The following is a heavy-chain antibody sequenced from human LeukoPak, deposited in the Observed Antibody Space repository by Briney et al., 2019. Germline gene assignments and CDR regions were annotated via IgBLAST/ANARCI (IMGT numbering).Heavy chain of an antibody. V-gene: IGHV3-21*01. CDR3: ALGYGDYVSLNY. J-gene: IGHJ4*02. CDR1: GFTFSSYA. Sequence: PGGSLRLSCAASGFTFSSYAMSWVRQAPGKGLEWVSSISSSSSYIYYADSVKGRFTISRDNAKNSLYLQMNSLRAEDTAVYYCALGYGDYVSLNYWGQGTLVTVSS. D-gene: IGHD4-17*01. CDR2: ISSSSSYI.